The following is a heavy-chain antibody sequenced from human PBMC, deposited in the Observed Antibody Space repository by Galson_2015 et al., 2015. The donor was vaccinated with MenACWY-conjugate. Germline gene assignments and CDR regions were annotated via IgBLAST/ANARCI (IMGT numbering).Heavy chain of an antibody. CDR3: ARDGIGSGWRDGFDY. CDR1: GDSVSSHSAA. V-gene: IGHV6-1*01. CDR2: TYYRSKWYN. Sequence: CAISGDSVSSHSAAWNWIRQSPSRGLEWLGRTYYRSKWYNDYAVSVKSRITINPDTSKNQFSLQLNSVTPEDTAVYYCARDGIGSGWRDGFDYWGQGTLATVSA. J-gene: IGHJ4*02. D-gene: IGHD6-19*01.